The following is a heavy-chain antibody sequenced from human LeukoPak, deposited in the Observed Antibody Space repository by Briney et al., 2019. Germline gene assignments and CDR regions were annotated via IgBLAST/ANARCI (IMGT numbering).Heavy chain of an antibody. CDR2: IYHSGST. CDR3: ARDRDFWSGYYTDYDY. Sequence: SDTLSLTCTVSGYSISSGYYWGWIRPPPGKGLEWIGSIYHSGSTYYNPSLKSRVTISVDTSKNQFSLKLSSVTAADTAVYYCARDRDFWSGYYTDYDYWGQGTLVTVSS. J-gene: IGHJ4*02. CDR1: GYSISSGYY. D-gene: IGHD3-3*01. V-gene: IGHV4-38-2*02.